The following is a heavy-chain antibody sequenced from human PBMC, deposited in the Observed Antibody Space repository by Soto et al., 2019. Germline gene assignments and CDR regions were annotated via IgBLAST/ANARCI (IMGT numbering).Heavy chain of an antibody. CDR3: ARGPKWGYRFDS. CDR1: GGTFSGHA. J-gene: IGHJ4*02. CDR2: LIPLFGTT. D-gene: IGHD7-27*01. V-gene: IGHV1-69*06. Sequence: QVQLVQSGAEVKKPGSSVKVSCEASGGTFSGHAISWVRQAPGQGPEWMGGLIPLFGTTQHAQNFQDSLTIPADKSTCTGYMELPSLRFEDTAIYYCARGPKWGYRFDSWGQGTLVAVSS.